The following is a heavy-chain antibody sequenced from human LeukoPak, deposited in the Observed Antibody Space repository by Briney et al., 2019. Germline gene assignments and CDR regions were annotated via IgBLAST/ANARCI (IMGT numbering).Heavy chain of an antibody. CDR3: ARAREMGTHSQYY. D-gene: IGHD5-24*01. Sequence: VSSVTDTLMASGYTFTCYYMHWMRPPPGQGLEWMGWINPNSGGTNYAQKFQGSVTITRDTSISTPYMERSRRRSDDTAVYYCARAREMGTHSQYYWGKG. CDR2: INPNSGGT. CDR1: GYTFTCYY. J-gene: IGHJ4*02. V-gene: IGHV1-2*02.